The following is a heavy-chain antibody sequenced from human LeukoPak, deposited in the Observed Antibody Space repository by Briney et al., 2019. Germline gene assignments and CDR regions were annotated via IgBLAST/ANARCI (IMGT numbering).Heavy chain of an antibody. V-gene: IGHV3-33*01. CDR1: GFTFSSYG. CDR2: VWYDGSSK. Sequence: PGGSLRLSCAASGFTFSSYGMHWVRQAPGKGLEWVAVVWYDGSSKYYADSVKGRFTISRDNSKNTLYLQMNSLRAEDTAVYYCARDIAAAGTVFDYWGQGTLVTVSS. CDR3: ARDIAAAGTVFDY. J-gene: IGHJ4*02. D-gene: IGHD6-13*01.